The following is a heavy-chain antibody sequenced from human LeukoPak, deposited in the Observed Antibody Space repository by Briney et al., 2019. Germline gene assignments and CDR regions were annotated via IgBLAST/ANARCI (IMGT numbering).Heavy chain of an antibody. CDR1: GGSFSGYY. J-gene: IGHJ3*02. V-gene: IGHV4-34*01. CDR3: ARAYLVYYYDSSGPRLDAFDI. CDR2: INHSGST. Sequence: PSETLSLTCADHGGSFSGYYWSWIRQPPGKGLEWIGEINHSGSTNYNPSLKSRVTISVDTSKNQFSLKLSSVTAADTAVYYCARAYLVYYYDSSGPRLDAFDIWGQGTMVTVSS. D-gene: IGHD3-22*01.